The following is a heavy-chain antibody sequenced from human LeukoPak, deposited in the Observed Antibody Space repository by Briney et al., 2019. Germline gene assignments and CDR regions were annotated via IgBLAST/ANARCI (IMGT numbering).Heavy chain of an antibody. CDR3: ARAFYDSSGYYSPLRY. D-gene: IGHD3-22*01. CDR2: IDYSGST. V-gene: IGHV4-39*07. CDR1: GGSISTGSYY. Sequence: SETLSLTCTVSGGSISTGSYYWGWIRQPPGKGLEWIGSIDYSGSTYYNPSLKSRVTISVDTSKNQFSLKLSSVTAADTAVYYCARAFYDSSGYYSPLRYWGQGTLVTVSS. J-gene: IGHJ4*02.